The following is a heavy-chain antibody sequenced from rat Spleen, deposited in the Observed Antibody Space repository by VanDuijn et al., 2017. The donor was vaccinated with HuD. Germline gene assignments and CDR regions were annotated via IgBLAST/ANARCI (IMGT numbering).Heavy chain of an antibody. V-gene: IGHV5-25*01. J-gene: IGHJ4*01. D-gene: IGHD4-3*01. CDR2: ISTGGGNT. Sequence: EVQLVESGGGLVQPGRSMKFSCAASGFTFSNYYMAWVRQAPTKGLEWVASISTGGGNTYYRDSVRARFTISRDNAKSTLYLQMDSLQSEDTATYYCARHNSGYGVMDAWGQGASVTVSS. CDR1: GFTFSNYY. CDR3: ARHNSGYGVMDA.